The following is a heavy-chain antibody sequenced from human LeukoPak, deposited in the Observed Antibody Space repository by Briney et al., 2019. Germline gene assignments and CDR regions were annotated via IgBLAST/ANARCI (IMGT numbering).Heavy chain of an antibody. CDR3: AKDFSSSWQFDP. Sequence: GGSLRLSCAVSVFTFSSNAMTWVRQAPGQGLECVSSISDTSSDTFCADSVKGRFTISRNNTKNTLFRQMNSLRVEDTAIYYCAKDFSSSWQFDPWGQGTLVTVSS. D-gene: IGHD6-13*01. CDR1: VFTFSSNA. J-gene: IGHJ5*02. V-gene: IGHV3-23*01. CDR2: ISDTSSDT.